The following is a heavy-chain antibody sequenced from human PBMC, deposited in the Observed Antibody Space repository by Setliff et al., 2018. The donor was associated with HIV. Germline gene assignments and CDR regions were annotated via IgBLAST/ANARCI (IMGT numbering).Heavy chain of an antibody. V-gene: IGHV4-34*01. Sequence: SETLSLTCAVYGESLSGYYWSWIRQPPGKGLEWIGEIDHSGSTNYNPPLKSRVTISVDTSKNQFSLKLRSVTAVDTAVYYCASEKATIPNWFDPWGQGTLVTVSS. CDR1: GESLSGYY. CDR2: IDHSGST. D-gene: IGHD5-12*01. J-gene: IGHJ5*02. CDR3: ASEKATIPNWFDP.